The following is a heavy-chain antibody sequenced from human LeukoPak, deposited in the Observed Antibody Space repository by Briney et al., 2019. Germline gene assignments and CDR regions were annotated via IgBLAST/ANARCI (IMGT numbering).Heavy chain of an antibody. D-gene: IGHD3-3*01. CDR3: ARGPPGDFWSGYYGDY. Sequence: SVKVSCKASGYTFTSYAISWVRQAPGQGLEWMGGIIPIFGTANYAQKFQGRVTITADKSTSTAYMELSSLRSEDTAVYYCARGPPGDFWSGYYGDYWGQGTLVTVSS. V-gene: IGHV1-69*06. J-gene: IGHJ4*02. CDR1: GYTFTSYA. CDR2: IIPIFGTA.